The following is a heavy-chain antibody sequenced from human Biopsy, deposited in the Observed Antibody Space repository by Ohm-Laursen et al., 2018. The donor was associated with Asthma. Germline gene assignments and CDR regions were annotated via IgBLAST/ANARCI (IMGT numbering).Heavy chain of an antibody. J-gene: IGHJ3*02. D-gene: IGHD3-9*01. Sequence: GASVKVSCNASGYMFINYAMHWVRQAPGQRLEWMGWINSDNGNTKYSQNFQGRVTIIRDTSASTSYMELSSLRSEDTAVYYCARTYYDFLTGQVNDAFAMWGQGTMVTVSS. CDR3: ARTYYDFLTGQVNDAFAM. V-gene: IGHV1-3*01. CDR2: INSDNGNT. CDR1: GYMFINYA.